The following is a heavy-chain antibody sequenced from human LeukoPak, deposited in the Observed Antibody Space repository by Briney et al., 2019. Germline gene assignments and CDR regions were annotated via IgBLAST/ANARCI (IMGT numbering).Heavy chain of an antibody. V-gene: IGHV1-2*02. D-gene: IGHD3-22*01. CDR1: GYTFTGYY. J-gene: IGHJ3*02. Sequence: ASVKVSCTASGYTFTGYYMHWVRQAPGQGLEWRGWINPNSGGTNYAQKFQGRVTMTRDTSISTAYMELSRLRSDDTAVYYCARVGYYDSSGYYGIGAFDIWGQGTMVTVSS. CDR2: INPNSGGT. CDR3: ARVGYYDSSGYYGIGAFDI.